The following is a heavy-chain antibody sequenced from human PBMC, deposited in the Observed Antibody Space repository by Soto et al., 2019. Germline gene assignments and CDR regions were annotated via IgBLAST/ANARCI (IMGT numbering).Heavy chain of an antibody. CDR2: IYAFDSDT. Sequence: GELLKISCQGSGYGFTTYWIAWVRQMHGKGLEWMGIIYAFDSDTRYSPSFQGQVTISVDKSINTAYLQWNSLQASDSAMYYCARTPGIAAAGTPRFDPWGQGTLVTVSS. CDR1: GYGFTTYW. CDR3: ARTPGIAAAGTPRFDP. J-gene: IGHJ5*02. D-gene: IGHD6-13*01. V-gene: IGHV5-51*01.